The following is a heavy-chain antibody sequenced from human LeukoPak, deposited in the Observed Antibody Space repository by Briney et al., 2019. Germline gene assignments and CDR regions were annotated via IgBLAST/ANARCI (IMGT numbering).Heavy chain of an antibody. CDR1: GFTFSTLA. J-gene: IGHJ4*02. V-gene: IGHV3-30-3*01. CDR2: ISYDGRQK. CDR3: ARVFLERLTSGYFDN. D-gene: IGHD3-3*01. Sequence: GGSLRLSCTASGFTFSTLAMSWVRQAPGKGLEWVAVISYDGRQKYYGDSVKGRFTISRDNPKNTLYLQMNSLRDDDTAVYYCARVFLERLTSGYFDNWGQGTLVTVSP.